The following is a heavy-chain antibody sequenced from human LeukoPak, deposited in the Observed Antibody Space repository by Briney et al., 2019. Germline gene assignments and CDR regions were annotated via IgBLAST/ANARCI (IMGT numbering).Heavy chain of an antibody. CDR1: GYTFTSYD. J-gene: IGHJ1*01. V-gene: IGHV1-8*01. Sequence: ASVKVSCKASGYTFTSYDINWVRQAPGQGLEWMGWMNPNSGNTGYAQKFRGRVTMTRNTSISTAYMELSSLRSEDTAVYSCARGPLSTQYFQHWGQGTLVTVSS. CDR2: MNPNSGNT. CDR3: ARGPLSTQYFQH.